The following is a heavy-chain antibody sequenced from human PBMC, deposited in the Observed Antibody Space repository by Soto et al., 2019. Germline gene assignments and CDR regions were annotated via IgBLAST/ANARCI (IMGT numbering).Heavy chain of an antibody. D-gene: IGHD3-22*01. CDR2: ISAYNGNT. V-gene: IGHV1-18*01. CDR3: ARDRIPYYYDSSGYYDY. Sequence: QVQLVQSGAEVKKPGASVKVSCKASGYTFTSYGISWVRQAPGQGLEWMGWISAYNGNTNYAQKLQDRVTMTTDTSTSTAYMELRSLRSDDTAVYYCARDRIPYYYDSSGYYDYWGQGTLVTVSS. J-gene: IGHJ4*02. CDR1: GYTFTSYG.